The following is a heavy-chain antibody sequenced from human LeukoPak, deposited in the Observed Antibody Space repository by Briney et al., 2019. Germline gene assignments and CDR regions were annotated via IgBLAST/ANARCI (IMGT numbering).Heavy chain of an antibody. CDR3: ATHSVGVLPIATFDY. D-gene: IGHD2/OR15-2a*01. CDR1: GFTFSNYW. J-gene: IGHJ4*02. Sequence: GGSLRLSCAVSGFTFSNYWMAWVRQAPGKGLEWVANIKQDGSEKYYVDSVKGRFTISRDNAKNSLYLQMNGLRGEDTAVYYCATHSVGVLPIATFDYWGQGTLVTVSS. V-gene: IGHV3-7*01. CDR2: IKQDGSEK.